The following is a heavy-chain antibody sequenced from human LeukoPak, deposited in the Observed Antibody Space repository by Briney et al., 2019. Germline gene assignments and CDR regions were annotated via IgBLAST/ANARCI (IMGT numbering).Heavy chain of an antibody. CDR3: ARRAREYSHDAFDI. D-gene: IGHD5-18*01. CDR1: GHTFTGYY. V-gene: IGHV1-2*02. CDR2: INPNSGGT. Sequence: ASVKVSCKASGHTFTGYYMHWVRQAPGQGLEWMGWINPNSGGTNYAQKFQGRVTMTRDTSISTAYMELSRLRSDDTAVYYCARRAREYSHDAFDIWGQETMVTVSS. J-gene: IGHJ3*02.